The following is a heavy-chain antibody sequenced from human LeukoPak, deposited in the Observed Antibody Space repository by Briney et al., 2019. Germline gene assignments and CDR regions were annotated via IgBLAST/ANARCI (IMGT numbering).Heavy chain of an antibody. J-gene: IGHJ4*02. CDR3: AKVRYSSGWYFDY. V-gene: IGHV3-23*01. D-gene: IGHD6-19*01. CDR1: GFTFSSYA. CDR2: ISGSGGST. Sequence: GGSLRLSCAASGFTFSSYAMSWVRQAPGKGLEWVSAISGSGGSTYYADSVKGRFTISRDNSKNTPYLQMNSLRAEDTAVYYCAKVRYSSGWYFDYWGQGTLVTVSS.